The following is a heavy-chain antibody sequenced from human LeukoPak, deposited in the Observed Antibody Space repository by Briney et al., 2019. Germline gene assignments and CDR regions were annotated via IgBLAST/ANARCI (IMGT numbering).Heavy chain of an antibody. CDR2: ISASNGNT. Sequence: ASVKVSCKASGYTFTSYGISWVRQAPGQGLEWMGWISASNGNTKYAQKLQGRVTMTTDTSTSTAYMELGSPRSDDTAVYYCARDRMAARPRWFDPWGQGTLVTVSS. J-gene: IGHJ5*02. CDR3: ARDRMAARPRWFDP. V-gene: IGHV1-18*01. D-gene: IGHD6-6*01. CDR1: GYTFTSYG.